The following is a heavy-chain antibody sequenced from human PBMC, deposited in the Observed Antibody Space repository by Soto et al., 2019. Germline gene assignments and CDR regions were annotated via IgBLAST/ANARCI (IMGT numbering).Heavy chain of an antibody. Sequence: SETLSLTCTVAGGSISSYYWSWIRQPAGKGLEWIGRIYTSGSTNYNPSLKSRVTMSVDTSKNQFSLKLSSVTAADTAVYYCARDQWRYCSSTSCYYGMDVWGQGTTVTVSS. V-gene: IGHV4-4*07. CDR3: ARDQWRYCSSTSCYYGMDV. CDR1: GGSISSYY. CDR2: IYTSGST. J-gene: IGHJ6*02. D-gene: IGHD2-2*01.